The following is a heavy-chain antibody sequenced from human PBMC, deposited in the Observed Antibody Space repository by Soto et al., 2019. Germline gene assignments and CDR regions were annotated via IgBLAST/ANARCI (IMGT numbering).Heavy chain of an antibody. Sequence: QVQLVQSGADVKKPGSSVKVSCKSSGGTFSSYAISWVRQAPGQGLEWMGGVIPVFGLATYAQKVQGRVTITADKSTNTAYMEVSSLRSDDTAVYYCARGKSYYGSGKGIYDYYSLDVWGQGTTVTVSS. CDR2: VIPVFGLA. D-gene: IGHD3-10*01. CDR1: GGTFSSYA. CDR3: ARGKSYYGSGKGIYDYYSLDV. J-gene: IGHJ6*02. V-gene: IGHV1-69*17.